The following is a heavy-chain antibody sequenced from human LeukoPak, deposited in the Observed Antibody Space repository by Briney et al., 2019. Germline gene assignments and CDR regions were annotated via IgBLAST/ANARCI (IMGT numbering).Heavy chain of an antibody. D-gene: IGHD6-13*01. V-gene: IGHV1-24*01. CDR1: GYTLTELS. CDR3: ATDPSSSWGMDV. J-gene: IGHJ6*02. Sequence: ASVKVSLKVSGYTLTELSMHWVRQAPGKGLEWVGGFDPEDGETIYAQKFQGRVTMTEDTSTDTAYMELSRLRSEDTAVYYCATDPSSSWGMDVWGQGTTVTVSS. CDR2: FDPEDGET.